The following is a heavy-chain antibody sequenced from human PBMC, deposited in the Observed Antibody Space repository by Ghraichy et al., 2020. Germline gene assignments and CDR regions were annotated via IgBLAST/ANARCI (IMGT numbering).Heavy chain of an antibody. D-gene: IGHD1-20*01. J-gene: IGHJ3*02. Sequence: SETLSLTCSGSGGSRNSYFWNWVRQSAGKGLEWIGYIYYTGSTNYNPSLKSRVTISMDTSQNQFSLRLTSVTAADPAVYYCARDDLTGATAFDIWGQGSMVTVSS. V-gene: IGHV4-59*01. CDR1: GGSRNSYF. CDR2: IYYTGST. CDR3: ARDDLTGATAFDI.